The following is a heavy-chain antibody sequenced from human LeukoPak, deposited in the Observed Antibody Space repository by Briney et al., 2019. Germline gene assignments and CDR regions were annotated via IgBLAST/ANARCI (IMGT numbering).Heavy chain of an antibody. V-gene: IGHV1-46*01. CDR2: INPSGGST. D-gene: IGHD3-10*01. J-gene: IGHJ5*02. Sequence: ASVKVSCKASGYTFTSYYMHWVRQAPGQGLEWKGIINPSGGSTSYAQKFQGRVTMTRDTSTTTVYMELNSLRSEDTAVYYCARAHAGIRGVIRFDPWGQGTLVTVSS. CDR3: ARAHAGIRGVIRFDP. CDR1: GYTFTSYY.